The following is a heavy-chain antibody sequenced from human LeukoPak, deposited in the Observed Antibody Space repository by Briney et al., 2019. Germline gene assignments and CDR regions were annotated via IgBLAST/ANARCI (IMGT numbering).Heavy chain of an antibody. CDR2: IYTSGST. V-gene: IGHV4-61*02. J-gene: IGHJ5*02. Sequence: SETLSLTCTVSGGSISSGSYYWSWIRQPAGKGLEWIGRIYTSGSTNYNPSLKSRVTISVDTSKNQFSLKLSSVTAADTAVYYCAREAVYYDILTGFWVWFDPWGQGTLVTVSS. CDR1: GGSISSGSYY. D-gene: IGHD3-9*01. CDR3: AREAVYYDILTGFWVWFDP.